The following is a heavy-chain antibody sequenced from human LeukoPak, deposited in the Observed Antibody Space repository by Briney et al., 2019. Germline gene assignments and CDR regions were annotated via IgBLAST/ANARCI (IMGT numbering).Heavy chain of an antibody. J-gene: IGHJ4*02. CDR3: ARGVEYSSSSASDY. D-gene: IGHD6-6*01. CDR2: IIPIFGTA. V-gene: IGHV1-69*13. CDR1: GGTFSSYA. Sequence: GASVKVSCKASGGTFSSYAISWVRQAPGQGLEWMGGIIPIFGTANYAQKFQGRVTITADESTSTAYMELSSLRSEDTAVYYCARGVEYSSSSASDYWGQGTLVTVSS.